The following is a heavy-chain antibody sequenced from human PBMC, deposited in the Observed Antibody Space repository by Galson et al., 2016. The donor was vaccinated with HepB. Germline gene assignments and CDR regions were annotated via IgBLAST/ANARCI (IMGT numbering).Heavy chain of an antibody. D-gene: IGHD1-26*01. J-gene: IGHJ4*02. CDR1: GFIFNNYG. CDR3: VRDGNTNFDY. CDR2: IWYNGSNK. Sequence: SLRLSCAASGFIFNNYGIHWVRQAPGKGLEWVAVIWYNGSNKYYADSVKGRFTISRDNSKNTVYLQMNSLRAEDTALYYCVRDGNTNFDYWGQGTLVTVSS. V-gene: IGHV3-33*01.